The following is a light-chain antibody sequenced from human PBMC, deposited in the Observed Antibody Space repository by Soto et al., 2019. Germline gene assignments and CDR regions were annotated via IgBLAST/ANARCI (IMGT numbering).Light chain of an antibody. Sequence: EIVLTQSPGTLSLSPGERATLSFMASQSVSNNYLAWYQQKPGQAPRLLIYGASNRATGIPDRFSGSGSGTDFTLTISRLEPEDFAVYYCQQGSTWPTFGQGTKVDI. J-gene: IGKJ1*01. V-gene: IGKV3D-20*02. CDR1: QSVSNNY. CDR3: QQGSTWPT. CDR2: GAS.